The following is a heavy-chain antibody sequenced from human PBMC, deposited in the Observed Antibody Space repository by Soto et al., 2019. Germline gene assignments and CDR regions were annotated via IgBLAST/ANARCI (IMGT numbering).Heavy chain of an antibody. Sequence: QVQLVQSGAEVKKPGSSVKVSCKASGGTFSSYAISWVRQAPGQGLEWMGGIIPIFGTADYAQKFQGSVTITADESTSTAYMELSSLRSEDTAVYYCARIRFLPPFAYYGMDVWGQGTTVTVSS. CDR3: ARIRFLPPFAYYGMDV. D-gene: IGHD3-3*01. J-gene: IGHJ6*02. CDR1: GGTFSSYA. CDR2: IIPIFGTA. V-gene: IGHV1-69*01.